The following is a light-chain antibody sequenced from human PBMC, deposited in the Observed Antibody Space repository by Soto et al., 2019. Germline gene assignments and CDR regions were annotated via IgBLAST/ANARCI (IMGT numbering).Light chain of an antibody. CDR2: LGS. Sequence: DIVMTQSPLSLPVTPGEPASISCRSSQSLLHSNGYNYLDWYLQKPGQSPQLLIYLGSNRASGVPDRFSGSGSGTDFTLKISRVEAEDVGVYYCMQALQTHYTFGQGPKVDIK. V-gene: IGKV2-28*01. CDR1: QSLLHSNGYNY. CDR3: MQALQTHYT. J-gene: IGKJ2*01.